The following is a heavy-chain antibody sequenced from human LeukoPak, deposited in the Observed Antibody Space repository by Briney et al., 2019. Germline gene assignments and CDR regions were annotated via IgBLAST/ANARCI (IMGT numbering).Heavy chain of an antibody. D-gene: IGHD3-10*01. Sequence: PGGSLRLSRAASGFTFSSYSMNWVRQAPGKGLEWVSSVSSSSSYIYYADSVKGRFTISRDNAKNSLYLQMNSLRAEDTAVYYCARDRGVSPDLDYWGQGTLVTVSS. J-gene: IGHJ4*02. V-gene: IGHV3-21*01. CDR3: ARDRGVSPDLDY. CDR2: VSSSSSYI. CDR1: GFTFSSYS.